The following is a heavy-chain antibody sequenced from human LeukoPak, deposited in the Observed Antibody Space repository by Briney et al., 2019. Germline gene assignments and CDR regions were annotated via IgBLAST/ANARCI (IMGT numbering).Heavy chain of an antibody. CDR1: GGSISSGDYY. J-gene: IGHJ4*02. D-gene: IGHD6-6*01. Sequence: SETLSLTCTVSGGSISSGDYYWSWIRQPPGKGLEWIGYIYYSGSTYYNPSLKSRVTISVDTSKNQFSLKLSSVTVADTAVYYCAADRGFHFDYWGQGTLVTVSS. V-gene: IGHV4-30-4*01. CDR2: IYYSGST. CDR3: AADRGFHFDY.